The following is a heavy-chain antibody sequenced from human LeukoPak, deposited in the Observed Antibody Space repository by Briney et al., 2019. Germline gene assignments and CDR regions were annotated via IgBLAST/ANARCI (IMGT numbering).Heavy chain of an antibody. Sequence: GGSLRLSCAASGFTFSSYGMSWVRQAPGKGLEWVSAISGSGGSTYYADSAKGRFTISRDNSKNTLYLQMNSLRAEDTAVYYCAKGRGWEASYYYYYMDVWGKGTTVTISS. CDR3: AKGRGWEASYYYYYMDV. CDR1: GFTFSSYG. CDR2: ISGSGGST. V-gene: IGHV3-23*01. D-gene: IGHD1-26*01. J-gene: IGHJ6*03.